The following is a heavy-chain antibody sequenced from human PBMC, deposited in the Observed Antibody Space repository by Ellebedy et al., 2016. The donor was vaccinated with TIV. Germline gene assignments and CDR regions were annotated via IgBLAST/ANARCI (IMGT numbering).Heavy chain of an antibody. CDR2: INPKSGGT. CDR1: GYTFTGTDYY. Sequence: ASVKVSXKASGYTFTGTDYYMHWVRQAPGQGLEWMGWINPKSGGTNYARKFQGRVTMTRDTSISTAYMELSRLRSDDTAVFYCARGFVWFPYAFDIWGQGTMVTVSP. V-gene: IGHV1-2*02. CDR3: ARGFVWFPYAFDI. D-gene: IGHD2-21*01. J-gene: IGHJ3*02.